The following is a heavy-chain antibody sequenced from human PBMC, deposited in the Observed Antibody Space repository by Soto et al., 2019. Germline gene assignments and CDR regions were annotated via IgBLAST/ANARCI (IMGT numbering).Heavy chain of an antibody. CDR1: GFTFDDYA. V-gene: IGHV3-9*03. D-gene: IGHD4-4*01. CDR3: GKEYSNLGLYYKYGMDV. Sequence: EAQLVESGGGLVQPGRSLRLSCTASGFTFDDYAMHWVRQAPGKGLEWVSGISWNSATIAYGDSVKGRFTISRDNAKNSLYLQMNSLRAEDMALYYCGKEYSNLGLYYKYGMDVWGQGTTVTVSS. CDR2: ISWNSATI. J-gene: IGHJ6*02.